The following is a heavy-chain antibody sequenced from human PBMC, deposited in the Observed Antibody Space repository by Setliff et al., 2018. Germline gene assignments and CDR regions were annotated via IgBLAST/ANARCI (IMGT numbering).Heavy chain of an antibody. Sequence: PGGSLRLSCAASGFTFSSYWMHWVRQAPGKGLVWVSRINSDGSSTSYADSVKGRFTISRDNAKNTLYLQMNSLRAEDTAVYYCARAPYSSSWYGVGTDAFDIWGQGTMVTVSS. CDR1: GFTFSSYW. J-gene: IGHJ3*02. D-gene: IGHD6-13*01. CDR2: INSDGSST. V-gene: IGHV3-74*01. CDR3: ARAPYSSSWYGVGTDAFDI.